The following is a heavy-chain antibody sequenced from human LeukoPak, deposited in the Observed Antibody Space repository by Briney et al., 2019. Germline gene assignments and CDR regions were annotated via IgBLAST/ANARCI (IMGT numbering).Heavy chain of an antibody. V-gene: IGHV1-2*02. J-gene: IGHJ3*02. CDR3: ARDGGGSTFDI. Sequence: ASVKVSCEASGYTFTDYYLHWVRQAPGQGLEWMGWIYPNSGGTNYAQNFQGRVTMTRDTSISTAYMELSGLRSDDTAVYYCARDGGGSTFDIWGQGTMVTVSS. D-gene: IGHD3-10*01. CDR1: GYTFTDYY. CDR2: IYPNSGGT.